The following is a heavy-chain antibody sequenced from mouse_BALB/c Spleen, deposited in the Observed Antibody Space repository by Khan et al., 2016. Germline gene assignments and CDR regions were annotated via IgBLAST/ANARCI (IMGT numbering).Heavy chain of an antibody. V-gene: IGHV14-3*02. J-gene: IGHJ3*01. Sequence: VQLKQSGAELVKPGASVKLSCTASGFNIKDTYMHWVKQRPEQGLEWLGRIDPANGNTKYDPQFQGKATITADPSSNTAYLQLSSLTSEDTAGDYCDRSRDEYDVGFAYWGQGTLVTVSA. CDR3: DRSRDEYDVGFAY. CDR1: GFNIKDTY. CDR2: IDPANGNT. D-gene: IGHD2-4*01.